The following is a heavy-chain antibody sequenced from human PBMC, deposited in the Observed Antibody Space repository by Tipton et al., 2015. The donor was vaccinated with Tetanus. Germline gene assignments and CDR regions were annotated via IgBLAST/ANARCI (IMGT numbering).Heavy chain of an antibody. CDR2: IYYSGST. Sequence: LRLSCTVSGGSISSRSYYWGWIRQPPGKGLEWIGSIYYSGSTYYNPSLKSRLTISVDTSKNQFSLKLSSVTAADTAVYYCARHVEQLVPYYYYYMDVWGEGTTVTVSS. D-gene: IGHD6-6*01. CDR1: GGSISSRSYY. J-gene: IGHJ6*03. V-gene: IGHV4-39*01. CDR3: ARHVEQLVPYYYYYMDV.